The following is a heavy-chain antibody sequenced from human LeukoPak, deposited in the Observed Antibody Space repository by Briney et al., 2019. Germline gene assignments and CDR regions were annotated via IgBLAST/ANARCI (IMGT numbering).Heavy chain of an antibody. Sequence: ASVKVSCKASGYTFTAYYMNWVRQAPGQGLEWMGWINPNSGGTNYAQNFQGWVTMTRDTSISTVYMELNSLRSDDTAVYYCARRLTGVDYWGQGTQVTVSS. V-gene: IGHV1-2*04. CDR1: GYTFTAYY. J-gene: IGHJ4*02. CDR2: INPNSGGT. CDR3: ARRLTGVDY. D-gene: IGHD7-27*01.